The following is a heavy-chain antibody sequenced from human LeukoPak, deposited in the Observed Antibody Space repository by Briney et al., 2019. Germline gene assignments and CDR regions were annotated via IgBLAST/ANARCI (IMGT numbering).Heavy chain of an antibody. CDR3: ARAPGYCSGGSCFDY. V-gene: IGHV3-21*01. CDR2: ISGTSSYI. J-gene: IGHJ4*02. CDR1: GFTFNTYS. D-gene: IGHD2-15*01. Sequence: PGGSLRLSCAASGFTFNTYSMNWVRQAPGKGLECVSSISGTSSYIYYADSVKGRFTIYRDNAKNSLYLQMNRLRADDTAVYYCARAPGYCSGGSCFDYWGQGTLVTVSS.